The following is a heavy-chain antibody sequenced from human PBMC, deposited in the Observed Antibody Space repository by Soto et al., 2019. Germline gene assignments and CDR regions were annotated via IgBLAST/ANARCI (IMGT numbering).Heavy chain of an antibody. CDR3: AKDGFVYSSSWYTNWFDP. V-gene: IGHV3-30*18. J-gene: IGHJ5*02. CDR2: ISYVGSNK. CDR1: GFTFSSYG. D-gene: IGHD6-13*01. Sequence: QVQLVESGGGVVQPGRSLRLSCAASGFTFSSYGMHWVRQAPGKGLEWVAVISYVGSNKYYADSVKGRFTISRDNSKNTLYLQMNSLRAEDTAVYYCAKDGFVYSSSWYTNWFDPWGQGTLVTVSS.